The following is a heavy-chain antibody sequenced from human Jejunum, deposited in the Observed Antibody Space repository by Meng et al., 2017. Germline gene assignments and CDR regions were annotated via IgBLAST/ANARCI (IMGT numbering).Heavy chain of an antibody. V-gene: IGHV3-30*04. J-gene: IGHJ4*02. D-gene: IGHD2/OR15-2a*01. CDR2: ISDDGGIR. CDR1: GFTFKYYA. CDR3: ARGRTEHCDSSTCRYFDN. Sequence: SLKISCAASGFTFKYYAFHWVRQAPGKGLEWVAVISDDGGIRSYADSVKGRFTISRDNSKNTLSLQLDSLKPDDTAVYYCARGRTEHCDSSTCRYFDNWGQGALVTVSS.